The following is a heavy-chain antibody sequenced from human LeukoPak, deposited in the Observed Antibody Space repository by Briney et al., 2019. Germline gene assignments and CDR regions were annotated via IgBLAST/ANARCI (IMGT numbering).Heavy chain of an antibody. D-gene: IGHD3-10*01. CDR2: IYHSRST. V-gene: IGHV4-30-2*01. J-gene: IGHJ4*02. Sequence: PSETLSLTCTVSGGSISSGGYYWSWIRQPPGKGLEWIGYIYHSRSTYYNPSLKSRVTISVDRSKNQFSLKLSSVTAADTAVYYCAREGIGSGSLDYWGQGTLVTVSS. CDR3: AREGIGSGSLDY. CDR1: GGSISSGGYY.